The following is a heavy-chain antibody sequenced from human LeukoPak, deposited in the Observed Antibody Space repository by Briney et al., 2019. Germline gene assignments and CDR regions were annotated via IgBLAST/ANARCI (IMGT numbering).Heavy chain of an antibody. V-gene: IGHV1-69*13. Sequence: SVKVSCKASGGTFSSYAISWVRQAPGQGLEWMGGIIPIFGTANYAQKFQGRVTITADESTSTAYMELSSLRSEDTAVYYCARSAYCGGDCYSSFDYWGQGTLVTVSS. D-gene: IGHD2-21*02. CDR2: IIPIFGTA. J-gene: IGHJ4*02. CDR3: ARSAYCGGDCYSSFDY. CDR1: GGTFSSYA.